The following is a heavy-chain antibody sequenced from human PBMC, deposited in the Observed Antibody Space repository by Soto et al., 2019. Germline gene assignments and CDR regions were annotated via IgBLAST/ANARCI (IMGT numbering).Heavy chain of an antibody. V-gene: IGHV3-23*01. Sequence: GGSLRLSCAASGFTFSSYAMSWVRQAPGKGLEWVSAISGSGGSTYYADSVKGRFTISRDNSKNTLYLQMNSLRAEDTAVYYCAKDNRILWFGQGPTPFDYWGQGTLVTVSS. CDR2: ISGSGGST. CDR1: GFTFSSYA. CDR3: AKDNRILWFGQGPTPFDY. J-gene: IGHJ4*02. D-gene: IGHD3-10*01.